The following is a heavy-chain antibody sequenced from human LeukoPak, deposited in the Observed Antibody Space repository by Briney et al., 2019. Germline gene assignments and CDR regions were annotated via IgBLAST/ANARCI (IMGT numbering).Heavy chain of an antibody. CDR2: ISYDGSNK. V-gene: IGHV3-30*18. J-gene: IGHJ4*02. CDR3: AKDLYPLENYYDSSGSIDY. CDR1: GFTFSSYG. D-gene: IGHD3-22*01. Sequence: GGSLRLSCAASGFTFSSYGMHWVRQAPGKGLEWVAVISYDGSNKYYADSVKGRFTISRDNSKNTLYLQMNSLRAEDTAVYYCAKDLYPLENYYDSSGSIDYWAREPWSPSPQ.